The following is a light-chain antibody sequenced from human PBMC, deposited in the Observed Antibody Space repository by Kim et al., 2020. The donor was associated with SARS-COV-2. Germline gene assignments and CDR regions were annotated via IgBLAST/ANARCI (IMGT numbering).Light chain of an antibody. J-gene: IGKJ1*01. CDR2: QAS. CDR3: HQYKTYSWA. Sequence: ASVGDRVTITYRASQSISGLLAWYQQKPGQAPKVLLYQASNLESGVPSRFSGSGSGTEFTLTISGLQPDDFATYYCHQYKTYSWAFGQGTKVDIK. CDR1: QSISGL. V-gene: IGKV1-5*03.